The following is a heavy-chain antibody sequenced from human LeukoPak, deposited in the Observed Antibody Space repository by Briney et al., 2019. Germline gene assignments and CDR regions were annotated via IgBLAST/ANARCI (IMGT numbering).Heavy chain of an antibody. CDR1: GFTFSSYA. CDR3: ARDSGAVERLSPGIY. D-gene: IGHD1-1*01. Sequence: GGSLRLPCAASGFTFSSYAMHWVRQAPGKGLEWVAVISYDGSNKYYADSVKGRFTISRDNSKNTLFLQMNSLRAEDTAVYYCARDSGAVERLSPGIYWGQGTLVTVSS. CDR2: ISYDGSNK. V-gene: IGHV3-30*04. J-gene: IGHJ4*02.